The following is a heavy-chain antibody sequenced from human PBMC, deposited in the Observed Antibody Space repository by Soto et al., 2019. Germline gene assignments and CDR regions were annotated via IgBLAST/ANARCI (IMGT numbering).Heavy chain of an antibody. CDR3: ARASSRWGSEAAS. V-gene: IGHV3-53*01. D-gene: IGHD7-27*01. CDR2: IYSDGST. J-gene: IGHJ5*02. CDR1: GLTVSGNY. Sequence: EVQLVESGGGLIHPGGSLRLSCAASGLTVSGNYMGWVRQAPGKGLEWVSGIYSDGSTIYADSVKGRFTIFRDNSKNTLYLQMNSLRAEDTAVYHCARASSRWGSEAASWGQGTLVTVSS.